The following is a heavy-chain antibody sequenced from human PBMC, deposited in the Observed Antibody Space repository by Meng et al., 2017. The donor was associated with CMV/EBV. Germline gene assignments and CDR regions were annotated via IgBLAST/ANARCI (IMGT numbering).Heavy chain of an antibody. CDR3: ARGDRIVVVPAAIQKVTYYYYGMDV. V-gene: IGHV3-48*03. J-gene: IGHJ6*02. CDR2: ISSSGSTI. CDR1: GFALDTQM. D-gene: IGHD2-2*02. Sequence: GGSLRLSCAASGFALDTQMMTWVRQAPGKGLEWVSYISSSGSTIYYADSVKGRFTISRDNAKNSLYLQMNSLRAEDTAVYYCARGDRIVVVPAAIQKVTYYYYGMDVWGQGTTVTVSS.